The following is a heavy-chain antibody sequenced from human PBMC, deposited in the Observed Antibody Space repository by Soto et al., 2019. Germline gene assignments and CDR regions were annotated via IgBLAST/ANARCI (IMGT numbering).Heavy chain of an antibody. V-gene: IGHV1-2*04. CDR3: ARGKGGWLYYFGY. D-gene: IGHD6-19*01. CDR1: GYTFTGYY. CDR2: INPNSGGT. Sequence: ASVKVSCKASGYTFTGYYMHWVRQAPGQGLEWMGWINPNSGGTNYAQKFQGWVTMTRDTSISTAYMELSRLRSDDTAVYYCARGKGGWLYYFGYWGQGTLVTVSS. J-gene: IGHJ4*02.